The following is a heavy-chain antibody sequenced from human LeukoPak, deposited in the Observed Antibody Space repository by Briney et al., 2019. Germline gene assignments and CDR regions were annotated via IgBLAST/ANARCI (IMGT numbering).Heavy chain of an antibody. V-gene: IGHV4-4*07. CDR3: ARDGLVPVFLHDAFDI. CDR1: GGSISSYY. J-gene: IGHJ3*02. D-gene: IGHD2-2*01. Sequence: SETLSLTCTVSGGSISSYYWSWIRQPAGKGLEWIGRIYTSGSTNYNPSLKSRVTMSVDTSKNQFSLKLSSVTAADTAVYYCARDGLVPVFLHDAFDIWGQGTMVTVSS. CDR2: IYTSGST.